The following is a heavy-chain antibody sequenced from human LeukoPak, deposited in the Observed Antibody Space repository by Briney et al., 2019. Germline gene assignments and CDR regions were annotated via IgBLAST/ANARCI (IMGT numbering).Heavy chain of an antibody. CDR3: ARETRSLVIGAAAGPWNY. Sequence: ASVKVSCKASGYTFSSYYMHWVRQAPGQGLEWMGIINPSGDTTSYAQKFQDRVTMTRDTSTSTVYMGLSSLRSEDTAVYYCARETRSLVIGAAAGPWNYWGQGTLVTVSS. V-gene: IGHV1-46*01. D-gene: IGHD6-13*01. J-gene: IGHJ4*02. CDR2: INPSGDTT. CDR1: GYTFSSYY.